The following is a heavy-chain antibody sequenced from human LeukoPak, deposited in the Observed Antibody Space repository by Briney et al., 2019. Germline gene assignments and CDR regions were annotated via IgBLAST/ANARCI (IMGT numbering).Heavy chain of an antibody. V-gene: IGHV3-7*03. D-gene: IGHD1-26*01. CDR3: AKPFIVGATGYYYYYMDV. CDR2: IKQDGSEK. J-gene: IGHJ6*03. CDR1: GFTFSRYW. Sequence: GGSLRLSCAASGFTFSRYWMSWVRQAPGKGLEWVANIKQDGSEKYYVDSVKGRFTISRDNAKNTLYLQMNSLRVEDTAVYYCAKPFIVGATGYYYYYMDVWGKGTTVTVAS.